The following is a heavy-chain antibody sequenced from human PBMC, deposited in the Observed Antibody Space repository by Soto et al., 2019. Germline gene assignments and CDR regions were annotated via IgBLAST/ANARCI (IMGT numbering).Heavy chain of an antibody. CDR3: ARDQLAFDY. D-gene: IGHD6-13*01. CDR1: GFTFSDYY. Sequence: GVSLRRSCAASGFTFSDYYMSWIRQAPGKGLEWVSYISRSGRSIYYADSVKGRVTISRDNAKNSLYLQMNSLRAEDTAVYYCARDQLAFDYWGQGTLVTVSS. CDR2: ISRSGRSI. V-gene: IGHV3-11*01. J-gene: IGHJ4*02.